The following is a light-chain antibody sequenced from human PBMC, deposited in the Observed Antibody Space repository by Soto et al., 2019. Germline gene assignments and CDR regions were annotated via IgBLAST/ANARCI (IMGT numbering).Light chain of an antibody. CDR1: QSVSSSY. CDR2: GAT. Sequence: EIVLTQSPCTLSLSPEERARLSCRASQSVSSSYLAWYQQKPGQAPRLLIHGATTRATGIPARFSGSGSGTEFTLTISSLQSEDFAVYYCQQYNNLPRTFGQGTKVDIK. J-gene: IGKJ1*01. CDR3: QQYNNLPRT. V-gene: IGKV3-15*01.